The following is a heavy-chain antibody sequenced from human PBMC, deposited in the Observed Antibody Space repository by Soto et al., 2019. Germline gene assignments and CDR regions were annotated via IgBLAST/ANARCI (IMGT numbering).Heavy chain of an antibody. V-gene: IGHV3-23*01. D-gene: IGHD2-21*01. Sequence: GGSLRLSCAASGFTFSCYAMSWVRQAPGKGLEWVSAISGSGGSTYYADSVKGRFTISRDNSKNTLYLQMNSLRAEDTAVYYCARLGAPTYYYYGMDVWGQGTTVTVSS. CDR2: ISGSGGST. J-gene: IGHJ6*02. CDR3: ARLGAPTYYYYGMDV. CDR1: GFTFSCYA.